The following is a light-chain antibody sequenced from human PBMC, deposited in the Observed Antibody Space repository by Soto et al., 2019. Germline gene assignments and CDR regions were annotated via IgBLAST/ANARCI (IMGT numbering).Light chain of an antibody. CDR3: QQYNHYSSYS. Sequence: DIQMTQSPSTLSASVGDRVTITCRASQSISHWLAWYQQKPGKAPKLLIYKTSNLQSGVPSRFSGSGSGTEFTLTISSLQADDSATYYCQQYNHYSSYSFGRGTTLEIK. V-gene: IGKV1-5*03. CDR2: KTS. CDR1: QSISHW. J-gene: IGKJ2*03.